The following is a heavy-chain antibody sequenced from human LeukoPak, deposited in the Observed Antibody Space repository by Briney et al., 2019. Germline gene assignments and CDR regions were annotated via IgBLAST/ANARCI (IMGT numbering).Heavy chain of an antibody. CDR2: SIGILGIA. Sequence: SVTVSCKASGGTFSSYAISWVPQAPGQGLECMGGSIGILGIANYAQKFQGRVTITADKSTSTAYMELRRLRSEDTAVYYCARAAKDITMVRDNWFDRWGQGTLVTVSS. CDR3: ARAAKDITMVRDNWFDR. D-gene: IGHD3-10*01. J-gene: IGHJ5*02. CDR1: GGTFSSYA. V-gene: IGHV1-69*04.